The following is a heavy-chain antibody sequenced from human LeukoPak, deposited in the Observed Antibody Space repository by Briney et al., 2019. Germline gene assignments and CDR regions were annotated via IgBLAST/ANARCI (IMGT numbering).Heavy chain of an antibody. V-gene: IGHV4-39*01. J-gene: IGHJ4*02. CDR1: GGSISSSGHY. D-gene: IGHD4-17*01. Sequence: SETLSLTCTVSGGSISSSGHYWGWFRQPPGKGLEWIGYIYYSGSSFCNPSLKSRVTMSVDTSKNQFSLRLNSVTAADTAVYYCARGPTVTTDYWGQGTLVTVSS. CDR3: ARGPTVTTDY. CDR2: IYYSGSS.